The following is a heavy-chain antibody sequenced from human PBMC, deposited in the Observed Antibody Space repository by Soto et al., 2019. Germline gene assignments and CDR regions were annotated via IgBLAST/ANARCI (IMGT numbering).Heavy chain of an antibody. D-gene: IGHD2-15*01. CDR1: GFTFSTYV. CDR3: ASPYCSGGSCYHTEYFQH. J-gene: IGHJ1*01. CDR2: ISYDSSNE. Sequence: QVHLVESGGGVVQPGRSLRLSCGASGFTFSTYVMHWVRQAPDKGLEWVAVISYDSSNEFYADSVKGRFTISRDNSKNTLYLQMNHLSPDDTAVYYCASPYCSGGSCYHTEYFQHWGQGTLVTVSS. V-gene: IGHV3-30-3*01.